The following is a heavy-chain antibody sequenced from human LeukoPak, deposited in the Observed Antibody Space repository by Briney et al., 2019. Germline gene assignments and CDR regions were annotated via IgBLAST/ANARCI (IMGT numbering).Heavy chain of an antibody. CDR3: AKDWDDTAMVPFDY. Sequence: GGSLRLSCVASGFTFNNYAMSWVRQAPGKGLEWVSAISGSGGSTYYADSVKGRFTISRDNSKNTLYLQMNSLRAEDTAVYYCAKDWDDTAMVPFDYWGQGTLVTVSS. V-gene: IGHV3-23*01. CDR1: GFTFNNYA. D-gene: IGHD5-18*01. J-gene: IGHJ4*02. CDR2: ISGSGGST.